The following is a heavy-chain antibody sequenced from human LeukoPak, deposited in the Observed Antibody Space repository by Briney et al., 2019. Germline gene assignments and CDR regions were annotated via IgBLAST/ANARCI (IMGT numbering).Heavy chain of an antibody. CDR2: IYYSGST. CDR1: GGSISSYY. D-gene: IGHD6-13*01. J-gene: IGHJ3*02. V-gene: IGHV4-59*08. CDR3: ARHMVGAAAGADAFDI. Sequence: PSETLSLTCTVSGGSISSYYWSWIRQPAGKGLEWIGYIYYSGSTNYNPSLKSRVTISVDTSKNQFSLKLSSVTAADTAVYYCARHMVGAAAGADAFDIWGQGTMVTVSS.